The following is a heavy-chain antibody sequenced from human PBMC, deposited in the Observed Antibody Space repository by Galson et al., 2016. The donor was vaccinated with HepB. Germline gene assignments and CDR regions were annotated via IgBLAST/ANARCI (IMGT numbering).Heavy chain of an antibody. CDR3: AKGKSRITTSGMDV. J-gene: IGHJ6*02. CDR2: ISSGSSYI. CDR1: GFEFSRYS. Sequence: SLRLSCAASGFEFSRYSINWVRQAPGKGLEWVSFISSGSSYIFYADSVKGRFTISRDNAWNSLYLQMNSLRVEDTAVYYCAKGKSRITTSGMDVWGQGTTVTVSS. V-gene: IGHV3-21*01. D-gene: IGHD1-1*01.